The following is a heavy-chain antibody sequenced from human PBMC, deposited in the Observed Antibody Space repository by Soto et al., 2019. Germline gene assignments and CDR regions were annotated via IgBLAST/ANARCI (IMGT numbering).Heavy chain of an antibody. CDR2: IIPIFGTA. CDR1: GGTFSSYA. CDR3: ARVDYVDHAVVVHYYYGMDV. J-gene: IGHJ6*02. V-gene: IGHV1-69*12. D-gene: IGHD4-17*01. Sequence: QVQLVQSGAEVKKPGSSVKVSCKASGGTFSSYAISWVRQAPGQGLEWMGGIIPIFGTANYAQKLQGRVTITADESTSTAYMELSSLRADDTSVYYCARVDYVDHAVVVHYYYGMDVWGQGTPVTVSS.